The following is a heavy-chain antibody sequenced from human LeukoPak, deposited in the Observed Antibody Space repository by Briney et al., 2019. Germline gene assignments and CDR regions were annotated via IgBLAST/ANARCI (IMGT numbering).Heavy chain of an antibody. J-gene: IGHJ6*03. Sequence: ASVKVSCKASGYTFTGYYMHWVRQAPGQGLEWMGWVNPNSGGTNYAQKFQGRVTMTRDTSISTAYMELSRLRSDDTAVYYCARGGGIWFGELLSNYYYYYYMDVWGKGTTVTVSS. CDR2: VNPNSGGT. V-gene: IGHV1-2*02. CDR1: GYTFTGYY. CDR3: ARGGGIWFGELLSNYYYYYYMDV. D-gene: IGHD3-10*01.